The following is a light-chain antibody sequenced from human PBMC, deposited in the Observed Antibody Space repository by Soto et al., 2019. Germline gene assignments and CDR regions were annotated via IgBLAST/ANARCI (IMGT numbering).Light chain of an antibody. CDR1: QSVSSSY. CDR2: GAS. J-gene: IGKJ1*01. V-gene: IGKV3-20*01. CDR3: QQYGSSPQS. Sequence: EIVLTQSPGTLSLSPGERATLSCRASQSVSSSYLAWYQQKPGQAPRLLIYGASSRATGIPDRFSGSGSGTDVALTISRLEAEDFAVYYCQQYGSSPQSFGEGTKVEI.